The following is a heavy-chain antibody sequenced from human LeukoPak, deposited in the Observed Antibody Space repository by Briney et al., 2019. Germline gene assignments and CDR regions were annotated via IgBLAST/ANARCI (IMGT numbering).Heavy chain of an antibody. CDR2: INPNSGGT. CDR1: GYSFTAYY. Sequence: GGSVTVSCKASGYSFTAYYMHWVRQAPGQGLEWMGWINPNSGGTNYAQKFQGRVTMTRDTSITTAYMEMSRLRSDDTALYYCARSPHILTGENFDYWGQGTLVTVSS. CDR3: ARSPHILTGENFDY. D-gene: IGHD3-9*01. V-gene: IGHV1-2*02. J-gene: IGHJ4*02.